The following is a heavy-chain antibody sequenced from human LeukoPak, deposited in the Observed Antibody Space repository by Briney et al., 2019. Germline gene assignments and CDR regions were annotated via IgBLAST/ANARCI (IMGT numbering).Heavy chain of an antibody. J-gene: IGHJ6*03. CDR3: ARGPFGVVINLYYYYYMDV. CDR1: GGSISSSSYY. Sequence: SETLSLTCTVSGGSISSSSYYWGWIRQPPGKGLEWIGSIYYSGSTYYNPSLKSRVTISVDTSKNQFSLKLSSVTAADTAVYYCARGPFGVVINLYYYYYMDVWGKGTTVTVSS. CDR2: IYYSGST. V-gene: IGHV4-39*07. D-gene: IGHD3-3*01.